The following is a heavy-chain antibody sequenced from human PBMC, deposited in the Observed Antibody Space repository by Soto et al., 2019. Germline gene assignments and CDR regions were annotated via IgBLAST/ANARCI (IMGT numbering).Heavy chain of an antibody. J-gene: IGHJ6*02. D-gene: IGHD6-6*01. CDR3: ARDLYSNSIYYYGMDV. CDR2: IWYDGSYK. Sequence: PGGSLRLSSAASGFSFSTYGIHWVRQAPGKGLEWVAVIWYDGSYKYYADSVKGRFTISRDNSKTFLQMNSLRDEDTAVYYCARDLYSNSIYYYGMDVWGQLTTFTVS. V-gene: IGHV3-33*01. CDR1: GFSFSTYG.